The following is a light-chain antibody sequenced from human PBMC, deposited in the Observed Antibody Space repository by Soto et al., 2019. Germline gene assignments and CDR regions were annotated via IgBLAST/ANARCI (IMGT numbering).Light chain of an antibody. CDR2: DNN. Sequence: QSVLTQPPSVSAAPGQTVTISCSGSGSNIGSNSVSWYQHVPGTAPKLLIYDNNKRPSGIPDRFSGSKSGTSGTLDITGLQTGDEADYYCATWDGSLPGEVFGGGTKLTVL. J-gene: IGLJ2*01. CDR3: ATWDGSLPGEV. V-gene: IGLV1-51*01. CDR1: GSNIGSNS.